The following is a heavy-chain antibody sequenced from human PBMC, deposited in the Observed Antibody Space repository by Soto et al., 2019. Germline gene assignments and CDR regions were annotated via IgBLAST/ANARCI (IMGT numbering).Heavy chain of an antibody. V-gene: IGHV4-34*01. CDR1: GGSFSGYY. J-gene: IGHJ4*02. D-gene: IGHD5-12*01. CDR2: INHSGST. CDR3: AREGQWIRLMFDY. Sequence: TLSLTCAVYGGSFSGYYWSWIRQPPGKGLEWIGEINHSGSTNYNPSLKSRVTISVDTSKDQFSLKLSSVTAADTAVYYCAREGQWIRLMFDYWGQGTLVTVSS.